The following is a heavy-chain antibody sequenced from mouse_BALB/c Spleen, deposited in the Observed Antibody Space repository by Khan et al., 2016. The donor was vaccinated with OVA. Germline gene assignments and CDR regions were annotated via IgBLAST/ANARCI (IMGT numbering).Heavy chain of an antibody. CDR2: ISSGGST. CDR1: GFTFSNYA. V-gene: IGHV5-6-5*01. CDR3: ARDDCFVY. Sequence: EVELVESGGGLVKPGGSLKVSCAASGFTFSNYAMSWVRQTPEKRLEWVASISSGGSTYYPDSAKGRFTISRDNDRNILYLQMSSLMSEDTAMYYCARDDCFVYWGQGTLVTVSA. J-gene: IGHJ3*01.